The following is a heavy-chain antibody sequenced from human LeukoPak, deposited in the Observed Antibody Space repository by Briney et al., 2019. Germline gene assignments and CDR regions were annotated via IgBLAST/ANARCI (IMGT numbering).Heavy chain of an antibody. CDR3: ARGASGAHNWFDP. CDR2: ISSSSSYI. Sequence: GGSLRLSCAASGFTFSSYSMNWVRQAPGKGLEWVSSISSSSSYIYYADSVKGRFTISRDNAKNSLYLQMNSLRAEDTAVYYCARGASGAHNWFDPWGQGTLVTVSS. V-gene: IGHV3-21*01. D-gene: IGHD1-26*01. J-gene: IGHJ5*02. CDR1: GFTFSSYS.